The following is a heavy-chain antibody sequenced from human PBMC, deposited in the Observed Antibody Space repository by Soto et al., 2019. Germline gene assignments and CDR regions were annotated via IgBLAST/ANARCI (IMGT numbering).Heavy chain of an antibody. CDR2: IYPGDSDT. D-gene: IGHD6-19*01. CDR3: ASGAVAAHDAFDI. Sequence: GESLKISCKASGYSFSSYWIGWVRQMPGKGLEWMGIIYPGDSDTKYSPSLQGQVTISADTSISTAYLQWTSLKASDTAMYYCASGAVAAHDAFDIWGEGTMVTVS. V-gene: IGHV5-51*01. J-gene: IGHJ3*02. CDR1: GYSFSSYW.